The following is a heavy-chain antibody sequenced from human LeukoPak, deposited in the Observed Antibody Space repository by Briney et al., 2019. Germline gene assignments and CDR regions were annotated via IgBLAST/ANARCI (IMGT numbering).Heavy chain of an antibody. Sequence: PSETLSLTCAVSDGTFRGYYWTWIRQPPGKGLEWIGEINHSGTTNYNPSLKSRVTISVDTSKNQFSLKLSSVTAADTAVYYCARLWYGDDYGMDVWGQGTTVIVSS. CDR3: ARLWYGDDYGMDV. CDR2: INHSGTT. CDR1: DGTFRGYY. V-gene: IGHV4-34*01. J-gene: IGHJ6*02. D-gene: IGHD4-17*01.